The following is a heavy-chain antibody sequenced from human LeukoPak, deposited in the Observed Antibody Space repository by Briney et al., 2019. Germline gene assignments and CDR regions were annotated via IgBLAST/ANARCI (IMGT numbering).Heavy chain of an antibody. J-gene: IGHJ4*02. CDR1: GYTFTSYG. CDR3: ARNTAMVRGTSPQDY. D-gene: IGHD5-18*01. CDR2: ISAYNGNT. V-gene: IGHV1-18*01. Sequence: GASATVSCKASGYTFTSYGISWVRQAPGQGLEWMGWISAYNGNTNYAQKLQGRVTMTTDTSTSTAYMELRSLRSDDTAVYYCARNTAMVRGTSPQDYWGQGTLVTVSS.